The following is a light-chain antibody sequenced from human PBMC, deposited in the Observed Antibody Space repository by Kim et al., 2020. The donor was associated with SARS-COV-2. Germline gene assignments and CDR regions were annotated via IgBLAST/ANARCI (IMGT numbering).Light chain of an antibody. CDR1: QGIDTW. CDR2: RAS. J-gene: IGKJ4*01. CDR3: QQAASSRVT. V-gene: IGKV1-12*01. Sequence: DVQMTQSPSSVSASVGDTITITCRATQGIDTWLSWFQQRPGRGPQLLIYRASTLQTGVPSRFSGSASGTDFTLTITSLQPEDFASYCCQQAASSRVTFGGGTKVDIK.